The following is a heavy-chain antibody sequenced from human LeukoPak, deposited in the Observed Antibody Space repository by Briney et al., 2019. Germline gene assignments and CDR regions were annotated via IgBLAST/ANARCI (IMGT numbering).Heavy chain of an antibody. V-gene: IGHV4-39*01. CDR1: GGSISSSSYY. Sequence: SETLSPTCTVSGGSISSSSYYWGWIRQPPGKGLEWIGSIYYSGSTYYNPSLKSRVTISVDTSKNQFSLKLSSVTAADTAVYYCARLATWAVAGIYYYGMDVWGQGTTVTVSS. CDR3: ARLATWAVAGIYYYGMDV. CDR2: IYYSGST. J-gene: IGHJ6*02. D-gene: IGHD6-19*01.